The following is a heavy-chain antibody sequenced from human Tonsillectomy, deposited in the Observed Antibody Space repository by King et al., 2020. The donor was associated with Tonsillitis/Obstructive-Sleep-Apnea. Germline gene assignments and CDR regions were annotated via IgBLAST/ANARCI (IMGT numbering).Heavy chain of an antibody. Sequence: HVQLQQWGAGLLKPSETLSLTCAVYGGSFSGYYWSWIRQPPGKGLEWIGEINHSGSTNYNPSLKSRVTISVDTSKNQFSLKLSSVTAADTAVYYCARRTRPHGAYWFDPWGQGTLVTVSS. V-gene: IGHV4-34*01. D-gene: IGHD3-16*01. J-gene: IGHJ5*02. CDR2: INHSGST. CDR3: ARRTRPHGAYWFDP. CDR1: GGSFSGYY.